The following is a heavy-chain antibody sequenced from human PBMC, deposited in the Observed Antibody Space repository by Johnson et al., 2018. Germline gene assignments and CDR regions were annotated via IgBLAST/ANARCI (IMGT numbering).Heavy chain of an antibody. CDR1: GFTFSSYA. CDR2: IKTKTDGGTT. V-gene: IGHV3-15*01. J-gene: IGHJ3*01. D-gene: IGHD3-16*01. Sequence: VQLVESGGGVVQPGRSLRLSCAASGFTFSSYAMHWVRQAPGKGLEWVGLIKTKTDGGTTDYVAPVKGRFSISRDDSKNTVYLQMKSLKTEDTAVYYCTTVSMTTFGPLWGQGTMVTVS. CDR3: TTVSMTTFGPL.